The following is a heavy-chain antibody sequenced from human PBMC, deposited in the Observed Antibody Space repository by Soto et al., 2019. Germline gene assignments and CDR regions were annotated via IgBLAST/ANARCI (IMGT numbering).Heavy chain of an antibody. J-gene: IGHJ4*02. Sequence: QVQLQESGPGLVKPSQTLSLTCTVSGGSISRGGYYWSWIRQHPGKGLEWIGYIYYSGSTYYNPSLKSRVTISVDTSKNQFSLKLSAVTAADTAVYYCARRRRGFGELLPFDFWGQGTLVTVSS. CDR3: ARRRRGFGELLPFDF. CDR2: IYYSGST. CDR1: GGSISRGGYY. D-gene: IGHD3-10*01. V-gene: IGHV4-31*03.